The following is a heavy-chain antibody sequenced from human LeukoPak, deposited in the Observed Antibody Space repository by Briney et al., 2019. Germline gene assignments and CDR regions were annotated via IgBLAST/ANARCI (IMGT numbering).Heavy chain of an antibody. CDR3: AREHSWGDFDY. CDR2: IKQDGSEK. CDR1: GFTFSSYL. J-gene: IGHJ4*02. D-gene: IGHD3-16*01. V-gene: IGHV3-7*01. Sequence: PGGSLRLSCAASGFTFSSYLMSWVRQAPGKGLEGVANIKQDGSEKYYVDSVKGRFTISRDNAKNSLYLQMNSLRAEDTAVYYCAREHSWGDFDYWGQGTLVTVSS.